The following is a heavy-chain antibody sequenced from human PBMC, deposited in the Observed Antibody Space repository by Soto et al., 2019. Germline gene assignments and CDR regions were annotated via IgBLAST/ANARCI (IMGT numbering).Heavy chain of an antibody. CDR1: GGSISSYY. CDR3: AKGPPPPYSSTWYYFDS. D-gene: IGHD6-13*01. J-gene: IGHJ4*02. Sequence: SETLSLTWTVSGGSISSYYWSWIRQPPGKGLEWIGYIYYSGSTNYNPSLKSRVTISVDTSKNQFSLKLSSVTAADTAVYYCAKGPPPPYSSTWYYFDSWGQGILVTVSS. CDR2: IYYSGST. V-gene: IGHV4-59*01.